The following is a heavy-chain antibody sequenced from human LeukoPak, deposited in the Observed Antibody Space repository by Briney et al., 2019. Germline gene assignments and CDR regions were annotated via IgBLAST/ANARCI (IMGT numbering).Heavy chain of an antibody. V-gene: IGHV4-59*08. J-gene: IGHJ3*01. CDR1: GGSISPHY. CDR2: IYYSGTT. D-gene: IGHD3-10*01. Sequence: SETLSLTCSISGGSISPHYWGWIRQPPGGGLEWIGYIYYSGTTNYIPSLKSRVIISVDTSKNQFSLRLSSVTAADTAVYYCARHFYYGSGSYFPDAFDVWGQGTTVIVSS. CDR3: ARHFYYGSGSYFPDAFDV.